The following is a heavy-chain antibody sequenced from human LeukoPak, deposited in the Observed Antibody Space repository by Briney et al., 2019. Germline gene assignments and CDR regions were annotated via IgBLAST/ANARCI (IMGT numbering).Heavy chain of an antibody. J-gene: IGHJ4*02. CDR3: ARGRTVVMSYFDY. CDR2: IYYSGST. D-gene: IGHD4-23*01. CDR1: GGSISSGGYY. V-gene: IGHV4-31*03. Sequence: ASETLSLTCTVSGGSISSGGYYWSWIRQHPGKGLEWIGYIYYSGSTYCNPSLKSRVTISVDTSKNQFSLKLSSVTAADTAVYYCARGRTVVMSYFDYWGQGTLVTVSS.